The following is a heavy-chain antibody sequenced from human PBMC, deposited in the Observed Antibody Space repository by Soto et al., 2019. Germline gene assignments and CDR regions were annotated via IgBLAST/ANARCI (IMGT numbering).Heavy chain of an antibody. CDR3: ARTSERYCCGGSFYAGWSYYYCYMDA. CDR2: INHSGST. CDR1: GGSFSGYY. D-gene: IGHD2-15*01. Sequence: SLTCAVYGGSFSGYYWSWIRHAPGKGLEWIGEINHSGSTNYNPSLKSRITISVDTSKNQFSLKLTSMTAADTAVYNCARTSERYCCGGSFYAGWSYYYCYMDAWGKGTTVTVSS. V-gene: IGHV4-34*01. J-gene: IGHJ6*03.